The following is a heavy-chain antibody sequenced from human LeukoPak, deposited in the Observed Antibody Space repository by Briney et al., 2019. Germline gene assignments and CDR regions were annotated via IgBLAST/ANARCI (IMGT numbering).Heavy chain of an antibody. V-gene: IGHV3-23*01. D-gene: IGHD3-22*01. Sequence: GGSLRLSCAASGFAFSSYAMSWVRRAPGKGLEWVSSISGSGGTTYYSDSVKGRFTISRDNSKDTLYLQMNSLRAEDTAIYFCARRKYDSSGFDYWGQETLVTVSS. CDR3: ARRKYDSSGFDY. CDR1: GFAFSSYA. J-gene: IGHJ4*02. CDR2: ISGSGGTT.